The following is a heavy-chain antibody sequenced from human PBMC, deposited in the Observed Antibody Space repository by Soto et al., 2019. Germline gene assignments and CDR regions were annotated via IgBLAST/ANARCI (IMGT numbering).Heavy chain of an antibody. CDR2: ISGSGGST. CDR3: AKDNWFFVVPAAFFAY. J-gene: IGHJ4*02. V-gene: IGHV3-23*01. D-gene: IGHD2-2*01. Sequence: GGSLRLSCAASGFTFSSYAMSWVRQAPGKGLEWVSAISGSGGSTYYADSVKGRFTISRDNSKNTLYLQMNSLRAEDTAVYYCAKDNWFFVVPAAFFAYLGQGALVPVSA. CDR1: GFTFSSYA.